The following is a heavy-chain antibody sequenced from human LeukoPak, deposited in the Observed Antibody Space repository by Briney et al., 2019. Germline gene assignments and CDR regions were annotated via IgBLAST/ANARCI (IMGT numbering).Heavy chain of an antibody. J-gene: IGHJ6*03. CDR3: AKDPRAGNNYYMDV. D-gene: IGHD2/OR15-2a*01. Sequence: GGSLRLSCAASGFTFSSYGMHWVRQAPGKGLEWVAFIRYDGSNKYYADSVKGRFTISRDNSKNTLYLQMNSLRAEDTAVYYCAKDPRAGNNYYMDVWGKGTTVTVSS. CDR2: IRYDGSNK. CDR1: GFTFSSYG. V-gene: IGHV3-30*02.